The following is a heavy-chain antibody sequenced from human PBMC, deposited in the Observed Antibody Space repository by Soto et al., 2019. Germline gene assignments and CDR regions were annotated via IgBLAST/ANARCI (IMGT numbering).Heavy chain of an antibody. CDR3: AKLTAMEPYYYYGMDV. CDR2: ISGSGGST. D-gene: IGHD5-18*01. V-gene: IGHV3-23*01. CDR1: GFTFSSYA. J-gene: IGHJ6*02. Sequence: GGSLRLSCAASGFTFSSYAMSWVRQAPGKGLEWVSAISGSGGSTYYADSVKGRFTISRDNSKNTLYLQMNSLRAEDTAVYYCAKLTAMEPYYYYGMDVWGQGTTVTVSS.